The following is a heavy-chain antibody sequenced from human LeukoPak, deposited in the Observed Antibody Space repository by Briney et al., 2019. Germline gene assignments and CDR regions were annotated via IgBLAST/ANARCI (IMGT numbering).Heavy chain of an antibody. CDR2: IKSKTDGGTT. J-gene: IGHJ6*04. Sequence: GGSLRLSCAASGFTFSNAWMSWVRQAPGKGLEWVGRIKSKTDGGTTDYAATVKGRFTISRDDSKNTLYLQMNSLKTEDTAVYYCTTASGYAWYYYYYYGMDVWGKGTTVTVSS. V-gene: IGHV3-15*01. D-gene: IGHD5-12*01. CDR3: TTASGYAWYYYYYYGMDV. CDR1: GFTFSNAW.